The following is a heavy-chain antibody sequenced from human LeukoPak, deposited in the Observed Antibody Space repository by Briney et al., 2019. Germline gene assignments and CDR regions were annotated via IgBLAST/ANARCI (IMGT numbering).Heavy chain of an antibody. D-gene: IGHD2-2*01. CDR3: ARDAVNIVVVPAANWFDP. Sequence: ASVKVSCKTSGYTFTDSYIHWVRQAPGQGLEWMGRINPNSGDPNYPQKFQGRVTMTRDTSISTAYMELSRLRSDDTAVYYCARDAVNIVVVPAANWFDPWGQGTLVTVSS. CDR2: INPNSGDP. V-gene: IGHV1-2*06. J-gene: IGHJ5*02. CDR1: GYTFTDSY.